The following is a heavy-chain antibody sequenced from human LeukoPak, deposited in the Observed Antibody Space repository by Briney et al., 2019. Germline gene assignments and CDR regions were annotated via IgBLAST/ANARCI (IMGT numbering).Heavy chain of an antibody. V-gene: IGHV3-66*01. D-gene: IGHD6-19*01. J-gene: IGHJ4*02. CDR3: ARDRRGYSSGTGKRYFDY. CDR1: GFTFSSYA. Sequence: TGGSLRLSCAASGFTFSSYAMSWVRQAPGKGLEWVSVIYSGGSTYYADSVKGRFTISRDNSKNTLYLQMNSLRAEDTAVYYCARDRRGYSSGTGKRYFDYWGQGTLVTVSS. CDR2: IYSGGST.